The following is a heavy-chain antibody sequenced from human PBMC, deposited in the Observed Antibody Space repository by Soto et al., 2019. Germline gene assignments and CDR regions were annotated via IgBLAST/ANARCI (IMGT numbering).Heavy chain of an antibody. D-gene: IGHD2-2*01. CDR1: GFTFSSYA. J-gene: IGHJ6*02. V-gene: IGHV3-30*09. CDR3: ARARALASSSRGYYYYYGMDV. Sequence: GGSLRLSCAASGFTFSSYAMHWVRQAPGKGLEWVAVISYDGSNKYYADSVKGRFAISRDNSKNTLYLQMNSLRAEDTAVYYCARARALASSSRGYYYYYGMDVWGQGTTVTVSS. CDR2: ISYDGSNK.